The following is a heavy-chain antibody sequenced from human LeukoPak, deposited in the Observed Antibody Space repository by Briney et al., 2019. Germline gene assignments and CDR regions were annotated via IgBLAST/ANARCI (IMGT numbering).Heavy chain of an antibody. D-gene: IGHD6-6*01. V-gene: IGHV4-59*08. CDR3: ASTYSSSWNFDY. CDR2: IYYSRST. J-gene: IGHJ4*02. CDR1: GGSISSYY. Sequence: PSETLSLTYTVSGGSISSYYWSWIRQPPGKGLEWIGYIYYSRSTNYNPSLKSRVTISVDTSKNQFSLKLSSVTAADTAVYYCASTYSSSWNFDYWGQGTLVTVSS.